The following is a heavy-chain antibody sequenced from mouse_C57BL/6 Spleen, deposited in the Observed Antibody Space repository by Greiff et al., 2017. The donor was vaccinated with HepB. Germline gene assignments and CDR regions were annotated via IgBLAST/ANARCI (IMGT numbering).Heavy chain of an antibody. Sequence: QVQLQQPGAELVKPGASVKMSCKASGYTFTSYWITWVKQRPGQGLEWIGDIYPGSGSTNYNEKFKSKATLTVDTSSSTAYMQLSSLTSEDSAVYYCAREEDYDDAYYFDYWGQGTTLTVSS. D-gene: IGHD2-4*01. CDR1: GYTFTSYW. J-gene: IGHJ2*01. V-gene: IGHV1-55*01. CDR2: IYPGSGST. CDR3: AREEDYDDAYYFDY.